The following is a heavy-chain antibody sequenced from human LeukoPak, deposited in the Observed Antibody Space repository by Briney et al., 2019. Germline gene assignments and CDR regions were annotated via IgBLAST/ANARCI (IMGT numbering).Heavy chain of an antibody. CDR3: ARHPRPPIRGDYGWFDP. D-gene: IGHD4-17*01. V-gene: IGHV4-39*01. CDR2: IYYSGST. Sequence: SVPQSLLCTVWIRSMCSWSDFGRRSCRPRAKGLERHGRIYYSGSTYYNPPLKGRVTISVDTSKTQFSLKLSSVTAADTAVYYCARHPRPPIRGDYGWFDPWGQGTLVNVSS. CDR1: IRSMCSWSDF. J-gene: IGHJ5*02.